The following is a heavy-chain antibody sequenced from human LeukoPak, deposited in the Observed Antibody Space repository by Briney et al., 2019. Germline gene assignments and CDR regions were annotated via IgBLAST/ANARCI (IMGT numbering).Heavy chain of an antibody. Sequence: PGGSLRLSCAASGSTFSSYAMSWVRQAPGKGLEWVSAISGSGGSTYYADSVKGRFTISRDNSKNTLYLQMNSLRAEDTAVYYCANLGYCSGGSCSNYWGQGTLVTVSS. D-gene: IGHD2-15*01. J-gene: IGHJ4*02. CDR1: GSTFSSYA. V-gene: IGHV3-23*01. CDR2: ISGSGGST. CDR3: ANLGYCSGGSCSNY.